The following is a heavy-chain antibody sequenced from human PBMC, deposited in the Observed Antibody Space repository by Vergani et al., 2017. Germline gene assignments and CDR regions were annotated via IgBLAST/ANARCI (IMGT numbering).Heavy chain of an antibody. V-gene: IGHV4-38-2*02. J-gene: IGHJ4*02. D-gene: IGHD1-1*01. Sequence: QVQLQESGPGLVKPSETLAITCTVSGYSSSSGYYWGWIRQPPGKGLEWIGSIYHSGSTYYNPSLKSRVTISVDTSKNQFSLKLSSVTAADTAVYYCARARTTGTIFDYWGQGTLVTVSS. CDR3: ARARTTGTIFDY. CDR2: IYHSGST. CDR1: GYSSSSGYY.